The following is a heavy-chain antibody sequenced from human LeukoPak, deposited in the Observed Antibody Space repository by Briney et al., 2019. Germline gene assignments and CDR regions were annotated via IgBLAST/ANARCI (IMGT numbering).Heavy chain of an antibody. D-gene: IGHD1-26*01. CDR1: GGSISSSSYY. Sequence: SETLSLTCTVSGGSISSSSYYWGWIRQPPGKGLEWIGSIYYSGSTYYNPSLKSRVTISVDTPKNQFSLKLSSVTAADTAVYYCACQLSGSYLYNWFDPWGQGTLVTVSS. J-gene: IGHJ5*02. CDR3: ACQLSGSYLYNWFDP. V-gene: IGHV4-39*07. CDR2: IYYSGST.